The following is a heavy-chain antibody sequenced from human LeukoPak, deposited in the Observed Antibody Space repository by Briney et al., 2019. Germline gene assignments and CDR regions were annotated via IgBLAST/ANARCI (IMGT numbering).Heavy chain of an antibody. CDR3: ARDIHCSGGSCYPNDAFDI. D-gene: IGHD2-15*01. J-gene: IGHJ3*02. V-gene: IGHV4-59*01. CDR2: IYYSGST. Sequence: SETLSLTCTVSGGSISSYYWSWIRQPQGKGLEWIGYIYYSGSTNYNPSLKSRVTISVDTSKNQFSLKLSSVTAADTAVYYCARDIHCSGGSCYPNDAFDIWGQGTMVTVSS. CDR1: GGSISSYY.